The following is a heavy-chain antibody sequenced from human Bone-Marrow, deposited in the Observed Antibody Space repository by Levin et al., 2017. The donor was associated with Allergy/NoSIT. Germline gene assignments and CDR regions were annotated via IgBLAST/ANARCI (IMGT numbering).Heavy chain of an antibody. J-gene: IGHJ4*02. CDR3: ARDLSYSYYVPGY. Sequence: GGSLRLSCVASGFALGGFGMHWVRHTAGKGLEWVSFISFDGKKKEYLDSVKGRFTISRDNSRNTLYLQMDRLNSGDTSLYFCARDLSYSYYVPGYWGQGTLVNVSS. V-gene: IGHV3-30*03. D-gene: IGHD4-11*01. CDR2: ISFDGKKK. CDR1: GFALGGFG.